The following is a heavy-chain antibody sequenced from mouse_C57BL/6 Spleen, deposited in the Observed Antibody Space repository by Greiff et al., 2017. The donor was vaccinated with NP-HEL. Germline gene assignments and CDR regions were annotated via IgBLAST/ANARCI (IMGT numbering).Heavy chain of an antibody. CDR2: IWRGGST. Sequence: VQLQQSGPGLVQPSQSLSITCTVSGFSLTSYGAHWVRQSPGKGLEWLGVIWRGGSTDYNAAFMSRLSITKDNSKSQVFFKMNSLQADDTAIYYCAMMVTNYYAMDYWGQGTSVTVSS. CDR1: GFSLTSYG. V-gene: IGHV2-5*01. D-gene: IGHD2-3*01. CDR3: AMMVTNYYAMDY. J-gene: IGHJ4*01.